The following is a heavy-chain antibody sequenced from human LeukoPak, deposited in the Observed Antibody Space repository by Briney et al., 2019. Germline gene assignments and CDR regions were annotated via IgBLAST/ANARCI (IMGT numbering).Heavy chain of an antibody. J-gene: IGHJ4*02. CDR3: AKDSTHYRVWDDYDSTGLTY. Sequence: GGTLRLSCAASGFTFSSYGMHWVRQAPGKGLEWVAFIRYDGSNKYYADSVKGRVTISRDNSKNTLYLQMNSLRAEDTAVYYCAKDSTHYRVWDDYDSTGLTYWGQGTLVTVSS. D-gene: IGHD3-22*01. CDR2: IRYDGSNK. CDR1: GFTFSSYG. V-gene: IGHV3-30*02.